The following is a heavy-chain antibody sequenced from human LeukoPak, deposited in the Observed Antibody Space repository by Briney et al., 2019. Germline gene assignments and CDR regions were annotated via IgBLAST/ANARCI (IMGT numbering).Heavy chain of an antibody. J-gene: IGHJ4*02. Sequence: GGSLRLSCAASGFTFSSYAMSWVRQAPGKGLEWVSSISGSGGNTYYADSVKGRFTISRDNSKNTVYLQMNSLTAEDTAVYYCAQEEGVSHGSGSYSFDYWGQGTQVTVSS. CDR1: GFTFSSYA. CDR2: ISGSGGNT. CDR3: AQEEGVSHGSGSYSFDY. V-gene: IGHV3-23*01. D-gene: IGHD3-10*01.